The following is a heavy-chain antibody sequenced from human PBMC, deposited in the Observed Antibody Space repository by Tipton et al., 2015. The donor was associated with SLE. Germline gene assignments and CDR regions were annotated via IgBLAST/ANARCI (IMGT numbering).Heavy chain of an antibody. CDR2: IYSGGST. CDR1: GFTVSSNY. CDR3: AREGQLVGKYFQH. V-gene: IGHV3-66*01. Sequence: SLRLSCAASGFTVSSNYMSWVRQAPGKGLEWVSVIYSGGSTYYADSVKGRFTISRDNSKNTLYLQMNSLRAEDTAVYYCAREGQLVGKYFQHWGQGPLVTVSS. D-gene: IGHD6-6*01. J-gene: IGHJ1*01.